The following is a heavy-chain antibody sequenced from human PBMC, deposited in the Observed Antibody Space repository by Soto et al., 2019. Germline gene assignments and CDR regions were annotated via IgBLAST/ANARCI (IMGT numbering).Heavy chain of an antibody. Sequence: SETLSLTCTVSGGSISSYYWSWIRQPPGKGLEWIGYIYYSGSTNYNPSLKSRVTISVDTSKNQFSLKLSSVTAADTAVYYCARGGLWFGELSFGWFDPWGQGTLVTVSS. CDR3: ARGGLWFGELSFGWFDP. V-gene: IGHV4-59*01. D-gene: IGHD3-10*01. J-gene: IGHJ5*02. CDR2: IYYSGST. CDR1: GGSISSYY.